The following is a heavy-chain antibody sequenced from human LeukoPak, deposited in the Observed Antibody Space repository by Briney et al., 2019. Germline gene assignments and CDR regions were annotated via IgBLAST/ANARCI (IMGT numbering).Heavy chain of an antibody. V-gene: IGHV3-11*06. CDR1: GFTFSDYY. Sequence: GGSLRLSCAASGFTFSDYYMSWIRQAPGKGLEWLSYIRSSNSYTNYADSVKGRFTISRDNAKNSLYLQMNSLRAEDTAVYYCARGNYYDRSGLDYWGQGTLVTVSS. D-gene: IGHD3-22*01. CDR2: IRSSNSYT. J-gene: IGHJ4*02. CDR3: ARGNYYDRSGLDY.